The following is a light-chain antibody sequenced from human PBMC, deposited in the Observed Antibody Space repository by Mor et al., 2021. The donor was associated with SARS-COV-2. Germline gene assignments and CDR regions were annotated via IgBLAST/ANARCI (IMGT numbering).Light chain of an antibody. J-gene: IGLJ3*02. CDR3: QSYDSSSWV. V-gene: IGLV6-57*02. Sequence: GSIASNYVQWYQQRPGSAPTTVIYEDNQRPSGVPDRFSGSIDSSSNSASLTISGLKTEDEADYYCQSYDSSSWVFGGGT. CDR2: EDN. CDR1: GSIASNY.